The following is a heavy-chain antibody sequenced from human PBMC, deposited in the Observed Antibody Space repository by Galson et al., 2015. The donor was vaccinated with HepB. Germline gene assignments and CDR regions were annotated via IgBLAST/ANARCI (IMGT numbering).Heavy chain of an antibody. Sequence: SLRLSCAASGFTFSSYEMNWVRQAPGKGLEWVSYISSSGSTIYYADSVKGRFTISRDNAKNSLYLQMNSLRAEDTAVYYCARGGASSPYGMDVWGQGTTVTVSS. CDR2: ISSSGSTI. V-gene: IGHV3-48*03. CDR3: ARGGASSPYGMDV. J-gene: IGHJ6*02. D-gene: IGHD6-13*01. CDR1: GFTFSSYE.